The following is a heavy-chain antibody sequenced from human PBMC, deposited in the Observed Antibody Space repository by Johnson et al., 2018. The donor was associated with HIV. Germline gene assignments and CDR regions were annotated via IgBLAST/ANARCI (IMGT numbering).Heavy chain of an antibody. CDR1: GFTLGSYD. CDR2: IDSDGET. V-gene: IGHV3-13*01. CDR3: ARRSITSDGFDI. D-gene: IGHD2-2*01. J-gene: IGHJ3*02. Sequence: VQLVESGGGVVQPGRSLRLSCAASGFTLGSYDMHWVRQAAGKGLEWVSEIDSDGETYYPASVKGRFTTSRENYKNSFYLHMNSLRAGDTAVYYCARRSITSDGFDIWGQGTMVTVSS.